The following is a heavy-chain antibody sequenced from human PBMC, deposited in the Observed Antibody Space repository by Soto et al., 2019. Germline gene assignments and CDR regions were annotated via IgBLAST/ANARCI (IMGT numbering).Heavy chain of an antibody. CDR1: GYTFTSYG. V-gene: IGHV1-18*01. CDR3: ARYTYYYDSSGYYYDY. D-gene: IGHD3-22*01. Sequence: ASVKVSCKASGYTFTSYGISWVRQAPGQGLEWMGWISAYNGNTNYAQKLQGRVTMTTDTSTSTAYMELRSLRSDDTAVYYCARYTYYYDSSGYYYDYWGQGTLVTVS. J-gene: IGHJ4*02. CDR2: ISAYNGNT.